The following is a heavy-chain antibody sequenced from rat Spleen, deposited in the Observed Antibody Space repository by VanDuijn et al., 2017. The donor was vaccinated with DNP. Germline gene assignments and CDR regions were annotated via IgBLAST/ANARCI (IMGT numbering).Heavy chain of an antibody. J-gene: IGHJ2*01. Sequence: EVQLVESGGGLVQPGRSLKLSCAASGFTFSDYYMAWVRQAPTKGLDWVAYINYDGGTAYNGDSVKGRFTISRDNAKSTLYLQMDSLRSEDTATYYCARGEAAPFDYWGQGVMVTVSS. D-gene: IGHD1-2*01. CDR3: ARGEAAPFDY. CDR1: GFTFSDYY. CDR2: INYDGGTA. V-gene: IGHV5-22*01.